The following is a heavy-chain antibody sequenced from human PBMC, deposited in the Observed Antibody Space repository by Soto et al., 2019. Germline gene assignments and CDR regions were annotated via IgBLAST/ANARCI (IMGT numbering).Heavy chain of an antibody. D-gene: IGHD3-3*01. V-gene: IGHV3-23*01. CDR1: DFTLSSYA. CDR2: ITGSGGRT. CDR3: AKGEILEWVYSYYYIDV. J-gene: IGHJ6*03. Sequence: EVQLLESGGGLVQPGGSLRLSCAASDFTLSSYAMSWVRQAPGKGLEWVSTITGSGGRTYYADSVKGRFTISRDNSNNTLFLRMSSLRAEDTAVYYCAKGEILEWVYSYYYIDVWGKGTTVTVSS.